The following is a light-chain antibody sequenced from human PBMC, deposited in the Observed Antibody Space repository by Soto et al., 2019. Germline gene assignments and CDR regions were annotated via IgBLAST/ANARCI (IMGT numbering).Light chain of an antibody. CDR3: SSYTSSSTLGAV. J-gene: IGLJ2*01. CDR2: DVG. Sequence: QSALTQPASVSGSPGQSITISCTGTSSDVGGYNYVSWYQQHPGKAPKLMIYDVGNRPSGVSNRFSGSKSGNTASLTISGLQAEDEADYYCSSYTSSSTLGAVFGGGIKLTVL. CDR1: SSDVGGYNY. V-gene: IGLV2-14*01.